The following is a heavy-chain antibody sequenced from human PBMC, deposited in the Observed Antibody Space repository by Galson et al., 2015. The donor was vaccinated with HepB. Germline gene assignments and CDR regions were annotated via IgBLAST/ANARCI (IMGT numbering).Heavy chain of an antibody. Sequence: LSLTCTVSGGSISSYYWSWIRQPPGKGLEWIGYIYYSGSTNYNPSLKSRVTISVDTSKNQFSLKLSSVTAADTAVYYCARVLTPYDSSGYFDYWGQGTLVTVSS. CDR3: ARVLTPYDSSGYFDY. CDR1: GGSISSYY. D-gene: IGHD3-22*01. J-gene: IGHJ4*02. CDR2: IYYSGST. V-gene: IGHV4-59*01.